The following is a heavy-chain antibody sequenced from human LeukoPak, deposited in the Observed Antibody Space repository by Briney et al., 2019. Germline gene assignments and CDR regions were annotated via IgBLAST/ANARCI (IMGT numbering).Heavy chain of an antibody. V-gene: IGHV1-18*01. CDR2: ISAYSGNA. CDR3: ASGPRDY. CDR1: GYTFTSYG. Sequence: ASVKVSCKASGYTFTSYGISWVRQAPGQGLEWMGWISAYSGNAIYAQKLQGRVTMTRDTSISTAYMELSRLRSDDTAVYYCASGPRDYWGQGTLVTVSS. J-gene: IGHJ4*02.